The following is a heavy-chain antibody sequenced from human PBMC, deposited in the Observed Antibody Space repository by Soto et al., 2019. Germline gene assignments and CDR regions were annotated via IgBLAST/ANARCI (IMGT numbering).Heavy chain of an antibody. CDR2: ISGSGANT. J-gene: IGHJ5*02. Sequence: PGGSLRLSCAASGFSISSDAMSWVRQAPGKGLEWVSGISGSGANTNYADSVKGRFAISIDNSKNTLYLQMSSLRAEDTAVYYCATRQSGNFGPLDTWGQGTLVTVSS. CDR1: GFSISSDA. D-gene: IGHD2-21*02. CDR3: ATRQSGNFGPLDT. V-gene: IGHV3-23*01.